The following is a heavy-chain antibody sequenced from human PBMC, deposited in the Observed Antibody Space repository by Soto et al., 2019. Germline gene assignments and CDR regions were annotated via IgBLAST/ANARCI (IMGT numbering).Heavy chain of an antibody. Sequence: GGSLKLSCAASGFTFTRYIMTLVRKAPGKGLEWVSSISSTTNYIYYGDSMKGRFTISRDNAKNSLYLEMNSLRAEDTAVYYCARESEDLTSNFDYWGQATLVTVSS. CDR1: GFTFTRYI. J-gene: IGHJ4*02. CDR2: ISSTTNYI. V-gene: IGHV3-21*06. CDR3: ARESEDLTSNFDY.